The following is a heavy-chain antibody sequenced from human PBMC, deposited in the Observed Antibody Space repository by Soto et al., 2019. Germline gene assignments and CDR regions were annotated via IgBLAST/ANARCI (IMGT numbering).Heavy chain of an antibody. CDR1: GFTFYDFA. CDR3: VKDMYEGSSGGSLDY. CDR2: ISGTRNII. D-gene: IGHD2-15*01. J-gene: IGHJ4*02. V-gene: IGHV3-9*01. Sequence: EVQLVESGGGLVQPGRSLRLSCAASGFTFYDFAMHWVRQAPWKGLEWVSRISGTRNIIDYADSVKGRFIISRDNAKNSLYLQMNSLRPEDTAFYYCVKDMYEGSSGGSLDYWGQGTLVTVSS.